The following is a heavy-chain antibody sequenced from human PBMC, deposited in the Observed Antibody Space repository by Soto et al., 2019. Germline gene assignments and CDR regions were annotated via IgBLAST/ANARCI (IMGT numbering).Heavy chain of an antibody. Sequence: ASVKVSCKASGFSFTGYYIHWLRQAPGQGLEWMGRINAHSGGTEYAQKIKGRLTLTRDTSITTAYLTLTSLTSDDTALYYCAKDLTRQLAYWLDPWGQGTQGTVS. J-gene: IGHJ5*02. CDR1: GFSFTGYY. CDR3: AKDLTRQLAYWLDP. D-gene: IGHD6-6*01. CDR2: INAHSGGT. V-gene: IGHV1-2*06.